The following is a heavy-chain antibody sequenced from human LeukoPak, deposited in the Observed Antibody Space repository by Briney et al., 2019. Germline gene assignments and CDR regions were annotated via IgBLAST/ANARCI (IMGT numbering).Heavy chain of an antibody. J-gene: IGHJ3*02. D-gene: IGHD2-21*01. V-gene: IGHV4-39*01. Sequence: PSETLSLTCTVSGGSISSGAYQWGCNPPPPGMELEWVATLSYGGSTYYSPSLKSRVTVSVGTFTNQISLTLSSVSVADTAVYSCARRDLNRDTFDIWGQGTMVTVSS. CDR1: GGSISSGAYQ. CDR3: ARRDLNRDTFDI. CDR2: LSYGGST.